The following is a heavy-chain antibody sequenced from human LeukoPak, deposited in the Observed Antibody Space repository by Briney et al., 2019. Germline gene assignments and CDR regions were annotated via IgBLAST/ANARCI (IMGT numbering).Heavy chain of an antibody. Sequence: PGGSLRLSCAASGFTFSSYSMNWVRQAPGKGLEWVSYISSSSSTIYYADSVKGRFTISRDNAKNSLSLQMNSLRAEDTAVYYCARETPDSSGWDWGQGTLVTVSS. V-gene: IGHV3-48*01. CDR1: GFTFSSYS. CDR2: ISSSSSTI. CDR3: ARETPDSSGWD. D-gene: IGHD6-19*01. J-gene: IGHJ4*02.